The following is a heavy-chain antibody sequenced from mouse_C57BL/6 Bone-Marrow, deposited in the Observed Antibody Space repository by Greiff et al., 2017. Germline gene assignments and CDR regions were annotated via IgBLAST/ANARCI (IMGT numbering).Heavy chain of an antibody. Sequence: QVQLQHSGAELARPGASVKMSCKASGYTFTSYTMHWVKHRPGPGLDWIGYINPSSGYTKYNHKFKDKATLTADKTSNTAYMQLSGLISADSTVKYCARKRGNDYAMDYGGQGTGATVSA. J-gene: IGHJ4*01. CDR2: INPSSGYT. CDR1: GYTFTSYT. V-gene: IGHV1-4*01. CDR3: ARKRGNDYAMDY.